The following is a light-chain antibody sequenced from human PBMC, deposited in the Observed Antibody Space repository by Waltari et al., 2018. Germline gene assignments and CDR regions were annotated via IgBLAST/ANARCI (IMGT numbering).Light chain of an antibody. CDR2: QDI. J-gene: IGLJ3*02. V-gene: IGLV3-1*01. Sequence: SYELTQPPSVSVSPGQTASITCSGDKLGDKYHCWYQQKPGQSPVLVIFQDIKRPSGIPERFSGSNSGNTATLTISGTQPMDEADYYCQAWDSSTVVFGGGTKLTVL. CDR1: KLGDKY. CDR3: QAWDSSTVV.